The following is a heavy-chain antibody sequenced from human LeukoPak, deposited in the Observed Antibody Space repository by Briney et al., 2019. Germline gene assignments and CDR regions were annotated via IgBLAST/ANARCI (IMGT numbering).Heavy chain of an antibody. CDR3: ARGVQLWLLY. CDR1: GFTFSSYE. D-gene: IGHD5-18*01. Sequence: GGSLRLSCAASGFTFSSYEMNWVRQAPGKGLEWVSVIYSGGSTYYADSVKGRFTISRDNSKNTLYLQMNSLRAEDTAVYYCARGVQLWLLYWGQGTLVTVSS. J-gene: IGHJ4*02. V-gene: IGHV3-53*01. CDR2: IYSGGST.